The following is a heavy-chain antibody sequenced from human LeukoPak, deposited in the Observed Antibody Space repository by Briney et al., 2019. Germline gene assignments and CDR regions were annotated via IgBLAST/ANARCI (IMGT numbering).Heavy chain of an antibody. V-gene: IGHV1-2*02. J-gene: IGHJ4*02. CDR2: INPNSGGT. D-gene: IGHD3-9*01. Sequence: GASVKVSCKAPGYTFTGYYMHWVRQAPGQGLEWMGWINPNSGGTNYAQKFQGRVTMTRDTSISTAYMELSRLRSDDTAVYYCARDPQYYDILTGYYNGLFDYWGQGTLVTVSS. CDR1: GYTFTGYY. CDR3: ARDPQYYDILTGYYNGLFDY.